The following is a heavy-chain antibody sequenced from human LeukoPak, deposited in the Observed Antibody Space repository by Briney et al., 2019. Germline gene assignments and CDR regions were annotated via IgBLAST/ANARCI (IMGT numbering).Heavy chain of an antibody. CDR1: GGSFSGYY. V-gene: IGHV4-34*01. CDR3: ARTPGDSSGYYHYYYYMDV. J-gene: IGHJ6*03. Sequence: SETLSLTCAVYGGSFSGYYWSWIRQPPGKGLEWIGEINHSGSTNYNPSLKSRVTISVDTSKNQFSLKLSSVTAADTAVYYCARTPGDSSGYYHYYYYMDVWGKGTTVTVSS. CDR2: INHSGST. D-gene: IGHD3-22*01.